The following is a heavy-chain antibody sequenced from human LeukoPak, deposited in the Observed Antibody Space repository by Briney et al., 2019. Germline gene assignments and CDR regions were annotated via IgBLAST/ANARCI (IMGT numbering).Heavy chain of an antibody. V-gene: IGHV3-30*18. Sequence: PGGSLRLSCVASGFTFSAYGMHWVRQAPGKGLEWVAVISYDGSNKYYADSVKGRFTISRDNSKNTRYLQMNSLRAEDTAVYYGAKEKTGPYYFDYWGQGILVTVS. CDR3: AKEKTGPYYFDY. D-gene: IGHD7-27*01. CDR2: ISYDGSNK. J-gene: IGHJ4*02. CDR1: GFTFSAYG.